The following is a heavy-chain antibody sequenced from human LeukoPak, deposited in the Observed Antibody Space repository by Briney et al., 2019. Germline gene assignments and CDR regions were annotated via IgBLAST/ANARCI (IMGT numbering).Heavy chain of an antibody. CDR2: IYYSGST. CDR1: GGSISSYY. J-gene: IGHJ4*02. D-gene: IGHD6-19*01. Sequence: PSETLSLTCTVSGGSISSYYWSWIRQPPGKGLEWIGYIYYSGSTNYNPSLKSRVTISVDTSKNQFSLKLSSVTAADTAVYYCASTYSRAAGTAVGYWGQGTLVTVSS. CDR3: ASTYSRAAGTAVGY. V-gene: IGHV4-59*01.